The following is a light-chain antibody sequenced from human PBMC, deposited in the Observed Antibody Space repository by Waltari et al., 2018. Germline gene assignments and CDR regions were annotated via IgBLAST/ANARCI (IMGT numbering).Light chain of an antibody. Sequence: EIALTQSPATLSLSPGERATLSCRASHSVGSYLAWYPQKPGQAPSLLIYDAAKTATCIPERFSGSGSGTDFTLTISSLEPEDFAVYYCQQRNNWPPRFTFGQGTRLEIK. CDR3: QQRNNWPPRFT. CDR2: DAA. J-gene: IGKJ5*01. V-gene: IGKV3-11*01. CDR1: HSVGSY.